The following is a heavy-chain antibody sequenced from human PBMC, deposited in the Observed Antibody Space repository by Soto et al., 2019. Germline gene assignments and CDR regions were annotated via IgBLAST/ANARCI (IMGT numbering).Heavy chain of an antibody. CDR2: IYHSGST. Sequence: TLSLTCAVSGGSISSGGYSGSWIRQPPGKGLEWMGYIYHSGSTYYNPSLKSRVTISVDRSKNQFSLKLSSVTAADTAVYYCARAASRRGYYTGPNWFDPWGQGTLVTVSS. J-gene: IGHJ5*02. CDR1: GGSISSGGYS. D-gene: IGHD3-3*01. V-gene: IGHV4-30-2*01. CDR3: ARAASRRGYYTGPNWFDP.